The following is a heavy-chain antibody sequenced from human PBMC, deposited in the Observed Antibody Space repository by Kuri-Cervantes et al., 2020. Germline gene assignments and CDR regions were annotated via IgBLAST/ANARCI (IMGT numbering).Heavy chain of an antibody. CDR2: ISYDGSNK. CDR1: GFTFSSYG. D-gene: IGHD3-10*01. Sequence: GESLKISCAASGFTFSSYGMHWVRQAPGKGLEWVAVISYDGSNKYYADSVKGRFTISRDNSKNTLYLQMNSLRAEDTAVYYCAKGCPYGSGSYWCGMDVWGQGTTVTVSS. V-gene: IGHV3-30*18. J-gene: IGHJ6*02. CDR3: AKGCPYGSGSYWCGMDV.